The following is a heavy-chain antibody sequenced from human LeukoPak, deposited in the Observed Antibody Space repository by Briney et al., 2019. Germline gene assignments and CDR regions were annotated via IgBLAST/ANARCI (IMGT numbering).Heavy chain of an antibody. CDR2: ISDSGST. V-gene: IGHV4-39*02. Sequence: PSETLSLTCTVSGGSISSSSYFCVWIRQPPGRGLEWIATISDSGSTYYNPSLTSRVTISVDTSKNQFSLKLSSVTAADTAVYYCARETGDYGESSGWFDPWGQGTLVTVSS. D-gene: IGHD4-17*01. J-gene: IGHJ5*02. CDR1: GGSISSSSYF. CDR3: ARETGDYGESSGWFDP.